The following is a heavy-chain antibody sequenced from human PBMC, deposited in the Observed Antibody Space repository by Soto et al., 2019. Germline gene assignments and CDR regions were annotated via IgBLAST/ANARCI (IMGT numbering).Heavy chain of an antibody. J-gene: IGHJ4*02. V-gene: IGHV3-23*01. CDR3: AKDGDTNIVGNYFDY. CDR1: GFTFSNYA. D-gene: IGHD5-12*01. Sequence: EVQLLESGGGLVQPGGSLRLSCAAYGFTFSNYAMNWVRQAPGKGLEWVSAISGSGGFTYYADSVKGRFTISRDNSKNTLFLQMNSLRAEDTAVFYCAKDGDTNIVGNYFDYWGQGTLVTVSS. CDR2: ISGSGGFT.